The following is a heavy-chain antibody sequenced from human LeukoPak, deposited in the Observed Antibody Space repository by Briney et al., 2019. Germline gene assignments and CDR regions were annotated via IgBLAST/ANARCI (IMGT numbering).Heavy chain of an antibody. D-gene: IGHD3-22*01. J-gene: IGHJ3*02. V-gene: IGHV3-21*01. CDR2: ITGSSYI. Sequence: GGSLRLSCAASGFTFSTYSMNWVRQAPGKGLEWVSSITGSSYIYYADSVKGRFTISRDNAKTSLYLQMTSLRAEDAAVYYCARRYHFDSSGLHWRSPFDIWGQGTMVAVSS. CDR1: GFTFSTYS. CDR3: ARRYHFDSSGLHWRSPFDI.